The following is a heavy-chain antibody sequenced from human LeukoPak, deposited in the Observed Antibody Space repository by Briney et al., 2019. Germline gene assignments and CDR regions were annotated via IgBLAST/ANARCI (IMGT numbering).Heavy chain of an antibody. J-gene: IGHJ5*02. CDR1: GYTFTGYD. V-gene: IGHV1-8*03. Sequence: ASVKVSCKASGYTFTGYDINWVRQATGQGLEWMGWMNPNSGNTGYAQKFQGRVTITRNTSISTAYMELSSLRSEDTAVYYCARSPWGYCSSTSCKDNWFDPWGQGTLVTVSS. D-gene: IGHD2-2*01. CDR2: MNPNSGNT. CDR3: ARSPWGYCSSTSCKDNWFDP.